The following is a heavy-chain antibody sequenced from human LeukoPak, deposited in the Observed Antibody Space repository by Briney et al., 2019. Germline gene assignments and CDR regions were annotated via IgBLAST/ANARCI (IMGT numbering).Heavy chain of an antibody. CDR2: IKQDGSEK. CDR3: ARDPVGEVTIFGVVSLSWFDP. Sequence: PGGSLRLSCAASGFTFSSYWMSWVRQAPGKGLEWVANIKQDGSEKYYVDSVKGRFTISRDNAKNSLYLQMNSLRAEDTAVYYCARDPVGEVTIFGVVSLSWFDPWGQGTLVTVSS. CDR1: GFTFSSYW. D-gene: IGHD3-3*01. V-gene: IGHV3-7*03. J-gene: IGHJ5*02.